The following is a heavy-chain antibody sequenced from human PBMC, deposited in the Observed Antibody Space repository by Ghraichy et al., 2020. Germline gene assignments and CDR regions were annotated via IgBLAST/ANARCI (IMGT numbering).Heavy chain of an antibody. Sequence: ESLNISCAVSGGSISSSNWWSWVRQPPGKGLEWIGEIYHSGSTNYNPSLKSRVTISVDKSKNQFSLKLSSVTAADTAVYYCARRIVDYYDILTGYALFDYWGQGTLVTVSS. CDR1: GGSISSSNW. CDR2: IYHSGST. D-gene: IGHD3-9*01. J-gene: IGHJ4*02. CDR3: ARRIVDYYDILTGYALFDY. V-gene: IGHV4-4*02.